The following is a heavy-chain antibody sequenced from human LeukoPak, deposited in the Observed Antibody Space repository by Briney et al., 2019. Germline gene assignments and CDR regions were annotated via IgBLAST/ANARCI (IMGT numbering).Heavy chain of an antibody. CDR3: ARAFYDILTGYATPFGY. CDR2: INPNSGGT. J-gene: IGHJ4*02. CDR1: GYTFTGYY. D-gene: IGHD3-9*01. V-gene: IGHV1-2*02. Sequence: ASVKVSCKASGYTFTGYYMHWVRQAPGQGLEWMGWINPNSGGTNYAQKFQGRVTMTRDTSISTAYMELSRLRSDDTAVYYCARAFYDILTGYATPFGYWGQGTLVTVSS.